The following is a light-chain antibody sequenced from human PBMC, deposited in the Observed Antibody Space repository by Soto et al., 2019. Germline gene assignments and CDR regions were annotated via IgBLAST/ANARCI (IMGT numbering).Light chain of an antibody. V-gene: IGKV3-20*01. CDR2: GAS. J-gene: IGKJ4*01. CDR1: QSVSSSY. CDR3: QQYGNSPLT. Sequence: EIVLTQSPVTLSVSPGERATLSCRASQSVSSSYLAWYQQKPGQAPRLLIYGASTRATGIPARFSGSGSGTDFTLTISRLEPEDFAVYFCQQYGNSPLTFGGGTKVDI.